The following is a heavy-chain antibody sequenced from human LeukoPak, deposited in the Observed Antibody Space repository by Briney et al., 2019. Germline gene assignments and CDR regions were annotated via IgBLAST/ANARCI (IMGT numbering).Heavy chain of an antibody. Sequence: SGGSLRLSCAASGFTFSRYWMHWVRQAPGKGLVWVSRINSDGSVTTYADSVKGRFTFSRDNAKNSLSLQMNSLRAEDTAVYYCARDKVVGATHFDYWGQGTLVTVSS. V-gene: IGHV3-74*01. D-gene: IGHD1-26*01. CDR1: GFTFSRYW. CDR3: ARDKVVGATHFDY. CDR2: INSDGSVT. J-gene: IGHJ4*02.